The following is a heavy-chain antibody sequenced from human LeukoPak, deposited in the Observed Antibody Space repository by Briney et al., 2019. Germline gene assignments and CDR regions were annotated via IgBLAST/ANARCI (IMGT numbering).Heavy chain of an antibody. CDR2: ISGSGTNT. CDR1: GFTFSSYA. D-gene: IGHD1-1*01. V-gene: IGHV3-23*01. CDR3: ARDANAAGNYYMVV. J-gene: IGHJ6*03. Sequence: PGGSLRLSCAASGFTFSSYAMSWVRQAPGKGLEWVSTISGSGTNTYYADSLKGRFAISRDDSKNTVFLQMNSLRADDTALYYCARDANAAGNYYMVVWGKGTMVTVSS.